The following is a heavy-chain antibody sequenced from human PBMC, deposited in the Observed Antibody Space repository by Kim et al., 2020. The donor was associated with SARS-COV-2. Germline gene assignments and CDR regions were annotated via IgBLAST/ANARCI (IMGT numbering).Heavy chain of an antibody. CDR3: ARGGRGYCSSTSCYARRGDDAFDI. CDR2: IGTAGDT. J-gene: IGHJ3*02. V-gene: IGHV3-13*01. D-gene: IGHD2-2*01. CDR1: GFTFSSYD. Sequence: GGSLRLSCAASGFTFSSYDMHWVRQATGKGLEWVSAIGTAGDTYYPGSVKGRFTISRENAKNSLYLQMNSLRAGDTAVYYCARGGRGYCSSTSCYARRGDDAFDIWGQGTMVTVSS.